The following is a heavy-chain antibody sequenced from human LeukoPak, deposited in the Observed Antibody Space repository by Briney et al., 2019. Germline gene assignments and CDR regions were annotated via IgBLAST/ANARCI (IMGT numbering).Heavy chain of an antibody. CDR2: LYYSGST. CDR1: GGSVSSISYY. Sequence: PSETLSLTCSVSGGSVSSISYYWSWIRQPPGKRLEWIGNLYYSGSTNYNPSLKSRVTISVDTPKNQFSLKLSSVTAADTAVYYCARALSRGDILTVYRPNWFAPWGQGTLVTVSS. J-gene: IGHJ5*02. V-gene: IGHV4-61*01. CDR3: ARALSRGDILTVYRPNWFAP. D-gene: IGHD3-9*01.